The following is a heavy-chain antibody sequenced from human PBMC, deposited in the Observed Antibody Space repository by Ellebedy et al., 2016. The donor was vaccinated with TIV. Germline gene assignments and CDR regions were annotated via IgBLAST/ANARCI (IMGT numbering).Heavy chain of an antibody. V-gene: IGHV1-69*06. Sequence: SVKVSXKASGGTFSSYTISWVRQAPGQGLEWMGGIIPIFGTTNYAQKFQDRVTITADNSTSTAYMELSSLKSEDMAVYYCARSYYGSGRPNWFGPWGQGTLVTVSS. CDR2: IIPIFGTT. D-gene: IGHD3-10*01. CDR1: GGTFSSYT. J-gene: IGHJ5*02. CDR3: ARSYYGSGRPNWFGP.